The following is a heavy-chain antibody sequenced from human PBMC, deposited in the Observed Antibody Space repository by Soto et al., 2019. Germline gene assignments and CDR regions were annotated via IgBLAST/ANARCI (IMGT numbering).Heavy chain of an antibody. CDR1: GYTFTSYG. D-gene: IGHD2-8*01. V-gene: IGHV1-18*01. Sequence: ASVKVSCKASGYTFTSYGISWVRQAPGQGLEWMGWISAYNGNTNYAQKLQGRVTMTTDTSTSTAYMELRSLRSDDTAVYYCASQDCTNGVCYTALGYFQHWGQGTLVTVSS. CDR2: ISAYNGNT. J-gene: IGHJ1*01. CDR3: ASQDCTNGVCYTALGYFQH.